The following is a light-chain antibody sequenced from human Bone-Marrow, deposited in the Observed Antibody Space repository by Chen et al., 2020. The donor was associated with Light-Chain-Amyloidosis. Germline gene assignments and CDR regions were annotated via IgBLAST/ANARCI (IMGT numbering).Light chain of an antibody. CDR2: GSS. J-gene: IGKJ4*01. CDR3: QQYGTSPLT. V-gene: IGKV3-20*01. CDR1: QTISSNY. Sequence: IVLTQSPATLSLSPGEGANLSCRASQTISSNYLTWYQQKFGQAPRLLIYGSSSRATGIPDRFTGSGSGTDFTLTSNRLEPEDFAMYYCQQYGTSPLTFGGGTKVEI.